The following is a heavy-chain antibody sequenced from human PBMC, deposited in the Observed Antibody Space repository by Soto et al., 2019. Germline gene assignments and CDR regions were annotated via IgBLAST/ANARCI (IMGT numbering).Heavy chain of an antibody. Sequence: SVKVSCKASGGTFSSYAISWVRQAPGQGLEWMGGIIPIFGTANYAQKFQGRVTITADESTSTAYMELSSLRSEDTAVYYCARDTWHYYDSSGYYRYDAFDIWGQGTMVTVSS. CDR3: ARDTWHYYDSSGYYRYDAFDI. V-gene: IGHV1-69*13. CDR1: GGTFSSYA. CDR2: IIPIFGTA. J-gene: IGHJ3*02. D-gene: IGHD3-22*01.